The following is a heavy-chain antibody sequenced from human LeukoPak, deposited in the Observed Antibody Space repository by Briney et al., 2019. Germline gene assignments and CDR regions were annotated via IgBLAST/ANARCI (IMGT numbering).Heavy chain of an antibody. J-gene: IGHJ4*02. CDR3: ARDRSRYVDY. V-gene: IGHV3-33*01. Sequence: GGSLRLSCAAPGFTFRSSGMHWVRQAPGKGLEWVAVIYYDASNKLYADSVKSRFTISRDNSKNMLYLQMNSLRADHTAVYYCARDRSRYVDYWGRGTLVTVSS. CDR1: GFTFRSSG. CDR2: IYYDASNK. D-gene: IGHD3-9*01.